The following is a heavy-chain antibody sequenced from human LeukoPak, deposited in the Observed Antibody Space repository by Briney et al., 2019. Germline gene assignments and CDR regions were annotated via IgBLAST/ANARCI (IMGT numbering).Heavy chain of an antibody. D-gene: IGHD5-18*01. CDR3: ARDRMVTGGVFDY. Sequence: GGSLRLSCAASGFTVSSYSMKWVRQAPGKGRVWVSYISSSGSNIYHTDSVKGPFTISRDNAKNSLYLQMNSLRAEDTAVYYCARDRMVTGGVFDYWGQGTLVTVSS. CDR1: GFTVSSYS. J-gene: IGHJ4*02. CDR2: ISSSGSNI. V-gene: IGHV3-21*04.